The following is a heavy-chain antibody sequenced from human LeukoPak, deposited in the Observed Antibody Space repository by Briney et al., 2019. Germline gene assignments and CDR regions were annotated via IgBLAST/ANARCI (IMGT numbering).Heavy chain of an antibody. V-gene: IGHV3-23*01. D-gene: IGHD4-23*01. Sequence: PGGSLRLSCAASGFTFSGYAMSWVRQAPGKGLDWVSGISGSGGSTYYADSVKGRFTISRDNSKNRLYLQMNSLRADDTAVYYCAKSVLSGGSYYDYWGQGTLVTVSS. CDR1: GFTFSGYA. CDR2: ISGSGGST. J-gene: IGHJ4*02. CDR3: AKSVLSGGSYYDY.